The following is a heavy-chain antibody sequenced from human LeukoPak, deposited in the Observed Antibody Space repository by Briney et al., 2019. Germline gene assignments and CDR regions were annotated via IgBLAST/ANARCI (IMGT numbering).Heavy chain of an antibody. D-gene: IGHD3-10*01. V-gene: IGHV4-4*07. J-gene: IGHJ6*04. Sequence: SETLSLTCTVSGGSISSYYWSWIRQPAGKGLEWIGRIFASGSTNSNPSLKSRVTMSVGTSKNQFSLNLSSVTAADTAVYYCARHSAMDVWGKGTTVTVSS. CDR1: GGSISSYY. CDR2: IFASGST. CDR3: ARHSAMDV.